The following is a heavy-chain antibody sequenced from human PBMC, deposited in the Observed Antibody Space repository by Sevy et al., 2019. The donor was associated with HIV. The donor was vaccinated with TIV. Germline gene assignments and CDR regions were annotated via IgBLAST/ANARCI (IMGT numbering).Heavy chain of an antibody. Sequence: GGSLRLSCAASGFTFSDYYMSWIRQAPGKGLEWVSYISSGSSYTNYADSVKGRFTISRDNAKNSLYLQLLSLSAEDTAIYYCARDRRNYGGQYFDYWGQGTPVTVSS. D-gene: IGHD4-17*01. V-gene: IGHV3-11*06. CDR2: ISSGSSYT. CDR1: GFTFSDYY. J-gene: IGHJ4*02. CDR3: ARDRRNYGGQYFDY.